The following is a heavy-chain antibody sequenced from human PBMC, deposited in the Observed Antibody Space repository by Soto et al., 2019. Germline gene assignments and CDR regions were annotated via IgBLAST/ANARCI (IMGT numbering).Heavy chain of an antibody. CDR1: GGSISSYY. CDR2: IYYSGST. CDR3: ARAPAAAAGTLGYRAEYFQH. J-gene: IGHJ1*01. D-gene: IGHD6-13*01. V-gene: IGHV4-59*01. Sequence: TSETLSLTCTVSGGSISSYYWSWIRQPPGKGLEWIGYIYYSGSTNYNPSLKSRVTISVDTSKNQFPLKLSSVTAADTAVYYCARAPAAAAGTLGYRAEYFQHWGQGTLVTVSS.